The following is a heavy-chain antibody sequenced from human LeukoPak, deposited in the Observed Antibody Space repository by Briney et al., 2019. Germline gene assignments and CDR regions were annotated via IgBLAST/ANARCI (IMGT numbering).Heavy chain of an antibody. D-gene: IGHD5-24*01. CDR2: IYNSGTT. CDR3: AKSFSETERATITAY. Sequence: SETLSLTCTVAGGSISSNFWSWIRQPPGKGLEYIGYIYNSGTTNYNPSLKSRVTISVDTSKNQFSLKLSSVTAADTAIYYCAKSFSETERATITAYWGQGTLVTVSS. CDR1: GGSISSNF. J-gene: IGHJ4*02. V-gene: IGHV4-59*01.